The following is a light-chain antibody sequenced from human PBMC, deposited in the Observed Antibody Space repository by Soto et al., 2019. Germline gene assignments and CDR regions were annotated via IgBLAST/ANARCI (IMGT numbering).Light chain of an antibody. Sequence: DVQMTQSPSSLSASVGGRVTIICRASQSVSTRLAWYQQKPGKAPKVLIYDASSWAGGVPSRFTGSGSGTEFTLTINSLQLDDFATYDCQQYSVYWTCGQGTKVDNK. J-gene: IGKJ1*01. V-gene: IGKV1-5*02. CDR1: QSVSTR. CDR2: DAS. CDR3: QQYSVYWT.